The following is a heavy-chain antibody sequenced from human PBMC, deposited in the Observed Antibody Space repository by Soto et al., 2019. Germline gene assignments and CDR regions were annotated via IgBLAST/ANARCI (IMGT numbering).Heavy chain of an antibody. V-gene: IGHV1-24*01. CDR3: ATTGYGSSWWSYYYGMDV. Sequence: ASVKVSCKVSGYTLTELSMHWVRQAPGKGLEWMGGFDPEDGETIYAQKFQGRVTMTEDTSTDTAYMELSSLRSEDTAVYYCATTGYGSSWWSYYYGMDVWGQGTTVTVSS. J-gene: IGHJ6*02. CDR2: FDPEDGET. CDR1: GYTLTELS. D-gene: IGHD6-13*01.